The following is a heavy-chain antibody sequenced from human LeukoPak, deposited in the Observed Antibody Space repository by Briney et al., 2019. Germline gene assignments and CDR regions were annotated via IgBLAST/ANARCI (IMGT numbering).Heavy chain of an antibody. D-gene: IGHD3-10*01. Sequence: SATLSLTCTVSGDSISTYYWSWIRQPPGKGLEWIGYIYYSVTSDYNPSLKRRVTMSVDMSTDQISLKLSSVTAADTAVYYCTRGSGGDGSGSLWGQGTLVTVSS. CDR1: GDSISTYY. CDR3: TRGSGGDGSGSL. J-gene: IGHJ4*02. CDR2: IYYSVTS. V-gene: IGHV4-59*01.